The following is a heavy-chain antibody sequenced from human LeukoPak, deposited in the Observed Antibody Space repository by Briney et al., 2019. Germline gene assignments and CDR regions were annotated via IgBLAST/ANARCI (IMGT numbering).Heavy chain of an antibody. Sequence: APGKVPCKASGHPFTDYYMHWVRKAPGQGFEWMGWLNPNSGGTNYAQKFQGRVTMTRDTSISTAYMELTSLRSDDTAVYYCTRGLSIATRPAYYFDYWGQGTLVTVSS. CDR3: TRGLSIATRPAYYFDY. CDR1: GHPFTDYY. J-gene: IGHJ4*02. D-gene: IGHD6-6*01. V-gene: IGHV1-2*02. CDR2: LNPNSGGT.